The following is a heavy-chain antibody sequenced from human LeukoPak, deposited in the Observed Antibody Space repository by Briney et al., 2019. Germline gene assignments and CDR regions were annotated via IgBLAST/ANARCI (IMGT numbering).Heavy chain of an antibody. J-gene: IGHJ4*02. Sequence: ASVKVSCKASGYTFTDYMYWVRQAPGQGFEWMGWINPNDGDTNYAQKFQGRVTMTRDTSISTAHMEVSRLRSDDTAVYYCARANFLYCSSTTCLFDYWGQGTLVTVSS. CDR3: ARANFLYCSSTTCLFDY. V-gene: IGHV1-2*02. D-gene: IGHD2-2*01. CDR2: INPNDGDT. CDR1: GYTFTDY.